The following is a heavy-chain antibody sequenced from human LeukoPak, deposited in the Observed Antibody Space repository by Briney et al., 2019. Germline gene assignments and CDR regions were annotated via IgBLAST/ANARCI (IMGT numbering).Heavy chain of an antibody. CDR2: ISSSSSTI. CDR3: AREVRSLWFGELSLFDY. Sequence: GGSLRLSCVASGFTFSSYSMNWVRQAPGKGLKWVSYISSSSSTIYYADSVKGRFTISRDNAKNSLYLQMNSLRDEDTAVYYCAREVRSLWFGELSLFDYWGQGTLVTVSS. J-gene: IGHJ4*02. D-gene: IGHD3-10*01. CDR1: GFTFSSYS. V-gene: IGHV3-48*02.